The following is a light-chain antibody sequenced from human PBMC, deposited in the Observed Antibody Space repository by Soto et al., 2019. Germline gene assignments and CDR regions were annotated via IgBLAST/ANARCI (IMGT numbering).Light chain of an antibody. J-gene: IGLJ1*01. CDR2: SND. CDR1: SSNIGSNS. Sequence: QSALTQPPSASGTPGQRVTISCSGSSSNIGSNSVNWYQQLPGTAPKLFIYSNDRRPSGVPDRFSGSKSGTSASLAISGLQSEDEADYYCAAWDDSLNGYVFGTGTKVTVL. V-gene: IGLV1-44*01. CDR3: AAWDDSLNGYV.